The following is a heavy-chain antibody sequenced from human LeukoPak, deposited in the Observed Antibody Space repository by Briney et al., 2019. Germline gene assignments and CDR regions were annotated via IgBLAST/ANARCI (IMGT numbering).Heavy chain of an antibody. Sequence: GGSLRLSCAASGFTFSSYSMNWVRQAPGKGLEWVSSISSSSSYIYYADSVKGRFTISRDDGKNSLYLQMDSLRAEDTAVYYCVRDLTSSSTAYFHHWGQGTLVTVSS. CDR1: GFTFSSYS. CDR3: VRDLTSSSTAYFHH. V-gene: IGHV3-21*01. J-gene: IGHJ1*01. D-gene: IGHD6-6*01. CDR2: ISSSSSYI.